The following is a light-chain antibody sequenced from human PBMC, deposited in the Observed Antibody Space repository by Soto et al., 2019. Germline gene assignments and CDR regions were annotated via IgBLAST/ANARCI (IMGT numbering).Light chain of an antibody. J-gene: IGKJ4*01. CDR2: DAS. Sequence: EVVLTQSPATLSLTPGERATLSCRASQSVSSYLAWYQQKPGQAPRLLIYDASNRAAGIPARFSGSGSGTDFTLTISSLEPEDFAVYYCQHRANWPLTFGGGTKVEIK. V-gene: IGKV3-11*01. CDR1: QSVSSY. CDR3: QHRANWPLT.